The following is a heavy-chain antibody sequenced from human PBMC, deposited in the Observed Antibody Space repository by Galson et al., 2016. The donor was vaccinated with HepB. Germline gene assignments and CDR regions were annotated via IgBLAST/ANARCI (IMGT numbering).Heavy chain of an antibody. Sequence: QYGAEVTKTGESLKISCRGSGYSFTSYCLAWVRQMPGRGLEWRGIINPADSDTRYSTSLLGSVIISVDKSISTAYLQWSSLRASDTSMYYCARSHGGPWGQGTLVTVSS. J-gene: IGHJ4*02. V-gene: IGHV5-51*01. CDR1: GYSFTSYC. CDR2: INPADSDT. CDR3: ARSHGGP. D-gene: IGHD5-24*01.